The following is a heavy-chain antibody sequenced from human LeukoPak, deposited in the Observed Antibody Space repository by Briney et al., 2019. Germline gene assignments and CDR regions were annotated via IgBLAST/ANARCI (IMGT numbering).Heavy chain of an antibody. D-gene: IGHD3-22*01. CDR1: GGSISSYY. CDR3: ARDVRGYGYSCFDY. V-gene: IGHV4-4*07. CDR2: IYTSGST. Sequence: KTSETLSLTCTVSGGSISSYYWSWIRQPAGKGLEWIGRIYTSGSTNYNPSLKSRVTMSVDTSKNQFSLKLSSVTAADAAVYYCARDVRGYGYSCFDYWGQGTLVSVSS. J-gene: IGHJ4*02.